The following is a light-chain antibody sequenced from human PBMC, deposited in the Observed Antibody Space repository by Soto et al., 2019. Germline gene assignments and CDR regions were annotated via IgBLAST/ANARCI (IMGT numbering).Light chain of an antibody. Sequence: EIVLTQSPATLSVSPGERATLSCRASQNIDNKLVWYQQKPGQAPSLLLSNAVTRAPGIPARFSGSGFGTEFTLTISSLQPEDFAMYYCQQYKSWWPITFGQGTRLEI. CDR3: QQYKSWWPIT. CDR2: NAV. CDR1: QNIDNK. J-gene: IGKJ5*01. V-gene: IGKV3-15*01.